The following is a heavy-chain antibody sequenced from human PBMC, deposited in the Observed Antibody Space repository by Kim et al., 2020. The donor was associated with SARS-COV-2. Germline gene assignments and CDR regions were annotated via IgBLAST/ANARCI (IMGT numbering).Heavy chain of an antibody. Sequence: GGSLRLSCAASGFTFDDYTMHWVRQAPGKGLEWVSLISWDGGSTYYADSVKGRFTISRDNSKNSLYLQMNSLRTEDTALYYCAKDGYYYGSGKGYYFDYLGQGTLVTVSS. CDR2: ISWDGGST. D-gene: IGHD3-10*01. V-gene: IGHV3-43*01. J-gene: IGHJ4*02. CDR1: GFTFDDYT. CDR3: AKDGYYYGSGKGYYFDY.